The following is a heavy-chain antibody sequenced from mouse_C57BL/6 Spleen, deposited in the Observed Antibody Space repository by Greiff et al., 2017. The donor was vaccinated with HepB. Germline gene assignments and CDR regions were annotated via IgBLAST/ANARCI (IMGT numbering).Heavy chain of an antibody. J-gene: IGHJ3*01. CDR1: GFSFNTYA. V-gene: IGHV10-1*01. Sequence: GGLVQPKGSLKLSCAASGFSFNTYAMNWVRQAPGKGLEWVARIRSKSNNYATYYADSVKDRFTISRDDSESMLYLQMNNLKTEDTAMYYCVRGYYGSSGFAYWGQGTLVTVSA. CDR2: IRSKSNNYAT. D-gene: IGHD1-1*01. CDR3: VRGYYGSSGFAY.